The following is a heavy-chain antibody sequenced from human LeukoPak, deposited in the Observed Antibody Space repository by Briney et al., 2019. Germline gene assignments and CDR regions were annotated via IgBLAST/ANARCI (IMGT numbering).Heavy chain of an antibody. CDR1: GGSIISYY. D-gene: IGHD2-15*01. V-gene: IGHV4-59*01. CDR3: ARETRVAMVAAIVRWFDP. J-gene: IGHJ5*02. CDR2: IYYSGST. Sequence: PSETLSLTCTVSGGSIISYYWSWIRQPPGKGLEWIGYIYYSGSTNYNPSLKSRVTISVDTSKNQFSLKLSSVTAADTAVYYCARETRVAMVAAIVRWFDPWGQGTLVTVSS.